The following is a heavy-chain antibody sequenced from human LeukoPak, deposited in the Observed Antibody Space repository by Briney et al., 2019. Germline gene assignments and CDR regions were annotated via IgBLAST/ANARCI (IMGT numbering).Heavy chain of an antibody. CDR3: ARGGQLVAYFDY. V-gene: IGHV3-20*04. D-gene: IGHD6-6*01. CDR2: ITWNGGST. J-gene: IGHJ4*02. CDR1: GLTFDDYG. Sequence: GGSLRLSCAASGLTFDDYGMSWVRQAPGKGLEWVPGITWNGGSTGFADSVKGRFTISRDNAKNSLYLQMNGLSAEETALYYCARGGQLVAYFDYWGQGTLVTVSS.